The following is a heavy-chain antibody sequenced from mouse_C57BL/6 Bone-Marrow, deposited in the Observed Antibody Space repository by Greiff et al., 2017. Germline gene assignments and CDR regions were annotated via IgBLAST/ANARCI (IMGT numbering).Heavy chain of an antibody. CDR2: INPGSGGT. Sequence: QVQLQQSGAELVRPGTSVKVSCKASGYAFTNYLIEWVKQRPGQGLEWIGVINPGSGGTNYNEKFKGKATLTADKSSSTAYMQLSSLTSEDSAVYFCARGGSPFDDWGQGTTLTVSS. CDR1: GYAFTNYL. J-gene: IGHJ2*01. V-gene: IGHV1-54*01. D-gene: IGHD1-1*02. CDR3: ARGGSPFDD.